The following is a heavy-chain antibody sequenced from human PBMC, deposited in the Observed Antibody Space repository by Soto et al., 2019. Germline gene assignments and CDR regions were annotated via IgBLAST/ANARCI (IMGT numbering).Heavy chain of an antibody. J-gene: IGHJ4*02. D-gene: IGHD2-8*02. CDR1: GGSISSSSYY. CDR2: INHSGST. Sequence: SETLSLTCTVSGGSISSSSYYWGWICQPPGTGLEWIGEINHSGSTNYNPSLKSRVTISVDTSKNQFSLKLTSVTAADTAVYYCARDKITGLFDYWGQGTLVTVSS. V-gene: IGHV4-39*07. CDR3: ARDKITGLFDY.